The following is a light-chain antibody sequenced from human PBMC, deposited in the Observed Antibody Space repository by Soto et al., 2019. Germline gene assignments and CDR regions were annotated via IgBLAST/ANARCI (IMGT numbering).Light chain of an antibody. V-gene: IGKV3-20*01. CDR3: QVYGTNPIFT. CDR1: QSVSSNY. Sequence: ESVLTQSPGTLSLSPGERATLSCRASQSVSSNYLAWYQQKPGQAPRLLNYGASTRATGIPDRFSGSGSGTDFTLTISRLEPEDSAMYFCQVYGTNPIFTFGPGTKVDIQ. CDR2: GAS. J-gene: IGKJ3*01.